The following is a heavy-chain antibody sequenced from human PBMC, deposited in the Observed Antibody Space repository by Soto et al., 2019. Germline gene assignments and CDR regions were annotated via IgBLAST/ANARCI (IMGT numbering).Heavy chain of an antibody. J-gene: IGHJ5*02. CDR2: IYYSGST. CDR1: GGSISSSSYY. V-gene: IGHV4-39*01. CDR3: ARLEMIVVVTAYEVVWFDP. D-gene: IGHD3-22*01. Sequence: QLQLQESGPGLVKPSETLSLTCTVSGGSISSSSYYWGWIRQPPGKGLEWIGSIYYSGSTYYNPSLKSRVTISVDTSKNQFSRKLSSVTAADTAVYYCARLEMIVVVTAYEVVWFDPWGQGTLVTVSS.